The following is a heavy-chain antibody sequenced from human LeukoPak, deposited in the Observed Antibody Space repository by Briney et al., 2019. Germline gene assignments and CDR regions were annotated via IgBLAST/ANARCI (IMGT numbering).Heavy chain of an antibody. CDR2: IYTSGGR. CDR3: ARGIDY. V-gene: IGHV3-53*01. Sequence: GGSLRLSCAASGFTFSSYSMNWVRQAPGKELEWVSVIYTSGGRYYADSVRGRFTISRDTSKNMVFLQMNSLRVEDTAVYYCARGIDYWGRGTLVTVSS. J-gene: IGHJ4*02. CDR1: GFTFSSYS.